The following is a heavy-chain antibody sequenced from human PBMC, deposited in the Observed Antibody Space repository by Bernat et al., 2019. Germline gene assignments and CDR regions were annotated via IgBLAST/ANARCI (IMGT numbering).Heavy chain of an antibody. Sequence: EVQLVESGGGLVKSGGSLRLSCAASGFTFSNAWMNWARQAPGKGLEWVGRIKKKADGATADYAEPVKGRFSISRDDSKNTLYLQMDSLKTEDTALYYCITELGGHSGYDWVYWGQGTLVTVSS. V-gene: IGHV3-15*01. CDR1: GFTFSNAW. D-gene: IGHD5-12*01. CDR2: IKKKADGATA. CDR3: ITELGGHSGYDWVY. J-gene: IGHJ4*02.